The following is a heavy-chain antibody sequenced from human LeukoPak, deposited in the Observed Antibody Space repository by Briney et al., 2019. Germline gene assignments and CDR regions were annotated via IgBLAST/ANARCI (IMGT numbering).Heavy chain of an antibody. CDR1: GGSFSGYY. CDR2: INHSGST. D-gene: IGHD2-8*01. Sequence: NPSETLSLTCAVYGGSFSGYYWSWIRQPPGKGLEWIGEINHSGSTNYNPSLKSRVTISVDTSKNQFSLKLSSVTAADTAVYYCARAQVYGGGFDPWGQGTLVTVSS. V-gene: IGHV4-34*01. J-gene: IGHJ5*02. CDR3: ARAQVYGGGFDP.